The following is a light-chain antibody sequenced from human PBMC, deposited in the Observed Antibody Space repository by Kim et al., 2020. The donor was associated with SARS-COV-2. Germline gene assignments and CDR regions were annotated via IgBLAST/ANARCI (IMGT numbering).Light chain of an antibody. J-gene: IGLJ3*02. Sequence: KTVTISCTRSSSRIASNYVQWYQQRPGSSATTVIYEDNQRPSGVPDRFSGSIDRSSNSASLTSSGLKAEDEADYYCQSYDSSANWVFGGGTQLTVL. CDR1: SSRIASNY. CDR2: EDN. CDR3: QSYDSSANWV. V-gene: IGLV6-57*01.